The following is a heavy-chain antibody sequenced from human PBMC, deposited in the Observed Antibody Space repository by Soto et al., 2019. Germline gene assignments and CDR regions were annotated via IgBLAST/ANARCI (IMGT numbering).Heavy chain of an antibody. J-gene: IGHJ4*02. CDR3: ARFPVGATYFDY. D-gene: IGHD1-26*01. CDR1: GYTFTSYG. Sequence: ASVKVSCKASGYTFTSYGISWVRQAPGQGLEWMGWISAYNGNTNYAQKLQGRVTMTTDTSTSTAYMELRSLRSDDTAVYSCARFPVGATYFDYWGKGTLVTVSS. V-gene: IGHV1-18*01. CDR2: ISAYNGNT.